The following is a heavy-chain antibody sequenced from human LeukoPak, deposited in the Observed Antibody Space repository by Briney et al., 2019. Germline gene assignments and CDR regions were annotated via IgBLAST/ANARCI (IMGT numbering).Heavy chain of an antibody. CDR3: AKGEIRFAY. CDR1: GFTFSSSA. J-gene: IGHJ4*02. V-gene: IGHV3-23*01. CDR2: ISGSGSGGST. Sequence: PGGSLRLSCAASGFTFSSSAMSWVRQAPGKGLEWVSSISGSGSGGSTYYADSVKGRFTISRDNSKNTLYLQMNSLRAEDTAVYYCAKGEIRFAYWGQGTLVTVSS. D-gene: IGHD3-16*01.